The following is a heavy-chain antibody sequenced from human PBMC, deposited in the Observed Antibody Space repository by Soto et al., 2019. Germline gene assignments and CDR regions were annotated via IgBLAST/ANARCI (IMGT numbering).Heavy chain of an antibody. CDR2: IYYSGST. Sequence: SETLSLTCTVSGGSISSGDYYWSWIRQPPGKGLEWIGYIYYSGSTYYNPSLKSRVTISVDTSKNQFSLKLSSVTAADTAVYYCASSEAGSYNPLDYWGQGTLVTVSS. CDR3: ASSEAGSYNPLDY. V-gene: IGHV4-30-4*01. CDR1: GGSISSGDYY. J-gene: IGHJ4*02. D-gene: IGHD1-26*01.